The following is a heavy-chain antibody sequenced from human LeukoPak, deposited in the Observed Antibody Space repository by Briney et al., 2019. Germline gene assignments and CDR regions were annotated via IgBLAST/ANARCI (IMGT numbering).Heavy chain of an antibody. J-gene: IGHJ4*02. CDR2: ISGDGGST. CDR3: AKDISRSFVAVPAADY. D-gene: IGHD2-2*01. Sequence: GGSLRLSCAASGFTFDDYAMHWVRQPPGKSLEWVSLISGDGGSTYYADSVKGRFTVSRDNSKNSLYLQMNSPRTEDTALYYCAKDISRSFVAVPAADYWGQGTLVTVSS. CDR1: GFTFDDYA. V-gene: IGHV3-43*02.